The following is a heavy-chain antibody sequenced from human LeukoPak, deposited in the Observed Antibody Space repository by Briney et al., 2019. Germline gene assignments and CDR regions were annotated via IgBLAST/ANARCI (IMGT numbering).Heavy chain of an antibody. CDR3: ARTPLWEAVDY. Sequence: GGSLRLSCAASGFTFSSYAMHWVRQAPGKGLEWVAVISYDGSNKYYADSVKGRFTISRDNSKNTLYLQMNSLRAEDTAVYYCARTPLWEAVDYWGQGTLVTVSS. D-gene: IGHD1-26*01. CDR2: ISYDGSNK. J-gene: IGHJ4*02. CDR1: GFTFSSYA. V-gene: IGHV3-30-3*01.